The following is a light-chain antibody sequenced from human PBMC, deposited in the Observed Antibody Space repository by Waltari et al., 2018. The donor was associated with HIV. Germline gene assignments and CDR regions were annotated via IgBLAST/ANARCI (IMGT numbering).Light chain of an antibody. V-gene: IGLV2-23*01. J-gene: IGLJ1*01. CDR1: SSDVGSYNL. Sequence: QSALTQPASVSGSPGQSITISCTGTSSDVGSYNLVSWYLQHPGKAPRLMIYEGNKRPAGVSNRFSGSKSGNTASRTISGLQAEDEADYYCCSYSGSYTSYVFGAGTKVTVL. CDR2: EGN. CDR3: CSYSGSYTSYV.